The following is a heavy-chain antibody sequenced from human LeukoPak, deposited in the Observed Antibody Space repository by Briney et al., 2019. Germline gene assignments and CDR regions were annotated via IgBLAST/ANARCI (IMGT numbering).Heavy chain of an antibody. CDR3: ARDPLWGDDY. D-gene: IGHD3-10*01. V-gene: IGHV1-2*02. CDR1: GYTFTDYY. Sequence: GASVKVSCKASGYTFTDYYIHWVRQAPGQGLKWMGWINPNNGGTNYAQEFQGRVTMTRDTSISTAYMELSRLRSDDTAVYYCARDPLWGDDYWGQGTLVTVSS. CDR2: INPNNGGT. J-gene: IGHJ4*02.